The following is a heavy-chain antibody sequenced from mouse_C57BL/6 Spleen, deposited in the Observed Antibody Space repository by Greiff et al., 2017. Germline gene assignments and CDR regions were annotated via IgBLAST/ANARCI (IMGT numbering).Heavy chain of an antibody. CDR3: AIGGMFYYDYDGVDY. Sequence: QVQLQQSGPELVKPGASVKISCKASGYSFTSYYIHWVKQRPGQGLEWIGWIYPGSGNTKYNEKFKGKATLTADTSSSTAYMPLSSLTSEDSAVYYCAIGGMFYYDYDGVDYWGQGTTLTVSS. D-gene: IGHD2-4*01. CDR2: IYPGSGNT. V-gene: IGHV1-66*01. CDR1: GYSFTSYY. J-gene: IGHJ2*01.